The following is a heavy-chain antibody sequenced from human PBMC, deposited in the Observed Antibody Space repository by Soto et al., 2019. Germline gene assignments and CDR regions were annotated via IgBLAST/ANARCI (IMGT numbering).Heavy chain of an antibody. CDR1: GFTFNDYS. V-gene: IGHV3-48*01. J-gene: IGHJ4*02. CDR2: ITRSSSPI. Sequence: EVQLVESGGDLVQPGGSLRLSCTASGFTFNDYSMHWVRQAPGKGLEWISYITRSSSPIYYADSVKGRFTISRDNAKNSVFLQKDSLSAEDTAVYCCARDRGGGGFSHWGQGTLVTVSS. CDR3: ARDRGGGGFSH. D-gene: IGHD3-10*01.